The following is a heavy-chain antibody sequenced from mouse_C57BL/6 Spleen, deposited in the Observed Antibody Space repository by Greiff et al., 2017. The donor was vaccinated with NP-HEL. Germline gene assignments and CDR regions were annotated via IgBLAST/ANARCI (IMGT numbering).Heavy chain of an antibody. V-gene: IGHV1-80*01. CDR2: IYPGDGDT. CDR1: GYAFSSYW. D-gene: IGHD1-1*01. CDR3: AREFITTVVFDY. Sequence: VQLQQSGAELVKPGASVKISCKASGYAFSSYWMNWVKQRPGKGLEWIGQIYPGDGDTNYNGKFKGKATLTADKSSSTAYMQLSSLTSEDSAVYFCAREFITTVVFDYWGQGTTLTVSS. J-gene: IGHJ2*01.